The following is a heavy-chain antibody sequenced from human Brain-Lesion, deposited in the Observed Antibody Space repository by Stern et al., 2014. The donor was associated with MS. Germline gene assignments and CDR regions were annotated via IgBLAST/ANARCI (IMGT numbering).Heavy chain of an antibody. CDR3: ATGVNYCLDV. J-gene: IGHJ6*02. Sequence: QVQLVQSGAEVKKPGASVKVSCQASGYTSTAYAIHWARQAPGQSLEWMGWINADNSNTKPSQKFQGRVTITRDTSASTAYMELSSLRSEDTAVYYCATGVNYCLDVWGQGTTVTVSS. CDR2: INADNSNT. CDR1: GYTSTAYA. V-gene: IGHV1-3*01.